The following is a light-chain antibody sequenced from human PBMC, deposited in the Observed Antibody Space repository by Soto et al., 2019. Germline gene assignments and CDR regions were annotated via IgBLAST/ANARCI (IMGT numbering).Light chain of an antibody. CDR1: SSNIGAGYD. J-gene: IGLJ1*01. Sequence: QSALTQPPSVSGAPGQRITISCTGNSSNIGAGYDVHWYQQLPGTAPKVLIYANRNRPAGVPDRFSASKSGTSGSLAITGVQAEDEADYYCQSYDSSLSGYVFGSGTKVTVL. V-gene: IGLV1-40*01. CDR2: ANR. CDR3: QSYDSSLSGYV.